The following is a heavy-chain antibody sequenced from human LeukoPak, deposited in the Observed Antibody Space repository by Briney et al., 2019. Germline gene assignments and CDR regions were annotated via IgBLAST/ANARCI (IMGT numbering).Heavy chain of an antibody. D-gene: IGHD6-19*01. CDR3: VKNDGWFHLAQ. J-gene: IGHJ4*02. CDR1: GFYFRDHW. CDR2: IKTDGSET. Sequence: GGSLRLSCAASGFYFRDHWMDWVRQAPGKGLEWVGHIKTDGSETYYLDSLKGRISISRDNTNNALYLQMNSLRVEGTAVYYCVKNDGWFHLAQWGQGTLVTVSS. V-gene: IGHV3-7*03.